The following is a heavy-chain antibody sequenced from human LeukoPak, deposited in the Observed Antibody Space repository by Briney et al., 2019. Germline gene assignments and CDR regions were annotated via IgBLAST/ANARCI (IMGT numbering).Heavy chain of an antibody. CDR2: ISGSGGST. D-gene: IGHD6-13*01. Sequence: GGSLRLSCAASGFTFSSYAMSWVRQAPGKGLEWVSAISGSGGSTYYADSVKGRFTISRDNSKNTLYLQMNSLRAEDTAIYYCAKDPFLGSSPTFDPWGQGTLVTVSS. J-gene: IGHJ5*02. V-gene: IGHV3-23*01. CDR3: AKDPFLGSSPTFDP. CDR1: GFTFSSYA.